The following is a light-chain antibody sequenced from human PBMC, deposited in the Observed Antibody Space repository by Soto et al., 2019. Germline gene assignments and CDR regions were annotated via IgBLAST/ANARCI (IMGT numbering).Light chain of an antibody. CDR2: DVS. CDR1: SSDVGGYNY. CDR3: ASYDDSLRGWV. J-gene: IGLJ3*02. V-gene: IGLV2-11*01. Sequence: QSALTQPRSVSGSPGQSVTISCTGTSSDVGGYNYVSWYQQHPGKAPKLMIYDVSKRPSGVPDRFSGSKSGNTASLTISGLQAEDEADYHCASYDDSLRGWVFGGGTKLTVL.